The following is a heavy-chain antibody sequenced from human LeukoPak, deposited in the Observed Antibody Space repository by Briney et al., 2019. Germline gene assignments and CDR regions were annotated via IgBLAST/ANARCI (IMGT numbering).Heavy chain of an antibody. J-gene: IGHJ6*02. Sequence: PSETLSLTCAVYGGSFSGYYWSWIRQPPGKGLEWIGEINHSGSTNYNPSLKSRVTISVDTSKNQFSLKLSSVTAADTAVYYCAGGDVSSSSLGYYGMDVWGQGTTVTVSS. V-gene: IGHV4-34*01. D-gene: IGHD6-6*01. CDR3: AGGDVSSSSLGYYGMDV. CDR2: INHSGST. CDR1: GGSFSGYY.